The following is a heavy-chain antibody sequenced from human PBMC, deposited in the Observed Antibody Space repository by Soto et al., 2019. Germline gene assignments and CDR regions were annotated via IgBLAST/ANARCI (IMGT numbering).Heavy chain of an antibody. Sequence: SETLSLTCTVSGGSMSEYFWSWIRQSPGKGLEWIGYIYYLGSTDYNPSLKSRVTISVDTSKGQFSLRLTSVTAADTAVYYCARDGYDGSGSPYPAYWGPGTQVTVSS. J-gene: IGHJ4*02. CDR3: ARDGYDGSGSPYPAY. CDR1: GGSMSEYF. CDR2: IYYLGST. V-gene: IGHV4-59*01. D-gene: IGHD3-10*01.